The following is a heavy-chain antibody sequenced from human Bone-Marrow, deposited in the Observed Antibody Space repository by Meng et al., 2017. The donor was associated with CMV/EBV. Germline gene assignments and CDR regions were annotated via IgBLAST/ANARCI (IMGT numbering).Heavy chain of an antibody. CDR2: IDWDDDK. Sequence: SGPTLVKPTQTLTLTCTFSGFSLSTGGAGVGCLRQPPGKALEWLAVIDWDDDKYYSTSLTTRLTISKETSKSQVVLTMTNMAPVDTATYYCARTDLVGAPLYFDSWGRGTLVTVSS. CDR1: GFSLSTGGAG. J-gene: IGHJ4*02. D-gene: IGHD1-26*01. CDR3: ARTDLVGAPLYFDS. V-gene: IGHV2-70*01.